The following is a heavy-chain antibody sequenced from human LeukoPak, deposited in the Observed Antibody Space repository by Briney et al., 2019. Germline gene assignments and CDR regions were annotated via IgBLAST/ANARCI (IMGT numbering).Heavy chain of an antibody. CDR1: GGSISSYY. CDR2: INHSGST. Sequence: SETLSLTCTVSGGSISSYYWSWIRQPPGKGLEWIGEINHSGSTNYNPSLKSRVTISVDTSKNQFSLKLSSVTAADTAVYYCARVYYRWEPRSDAFDIWGQGTMVTVSS. CDR3: ARVYYRWEPRSDAFDI. V-gene: IGHV4-34*01. D-gene: IGHD1-26*01. J-gene: IGHJ3*02.